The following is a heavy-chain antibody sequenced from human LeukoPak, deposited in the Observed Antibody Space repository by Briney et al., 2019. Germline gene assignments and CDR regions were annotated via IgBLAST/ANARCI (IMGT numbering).Heavy chain of an antibody. J-gene: IGHJ6*02. D-gene: IGHD3-22*01. CDR2: INSDGSTT. Sequence: GGSLRLSCAASGFTFTNYWMQWVRQAPGKGLVWVSGINSDGSTTTYADSVKGRITISRDNAKGILYLQMNSLRVEDTALYFCARVGRSPYYWGWGPKEHSYYGLDVWGLGTTVTVSS. V-gene: IGHV3-74*01. CDR3: ARVGRSPYYWGWGPKEHSYYGLDV. CDR1: GFTFTNYW.